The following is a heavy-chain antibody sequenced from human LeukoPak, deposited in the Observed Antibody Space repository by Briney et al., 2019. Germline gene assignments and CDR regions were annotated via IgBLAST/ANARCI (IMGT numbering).Heavy chain of an antibody. CDR2: ISAYNGNT. CDR3: AGSTYYYDSPVGMDV. CDR1: GYTFTSYG. Sequence: ASVKVSCKASGYTFTSYGISWARQAPGQGLEWMGWISAYNGNTNYAQKLQGRVTMTTDTSTSTAYMELRSLRSDDTAVYYCAGSTYYYDSPVGMDVWGQGTTVTVSS. V-gene: IGHV1-18*01. D-gene: IGHD3-22*01. J-gene: IGHJ6*02.